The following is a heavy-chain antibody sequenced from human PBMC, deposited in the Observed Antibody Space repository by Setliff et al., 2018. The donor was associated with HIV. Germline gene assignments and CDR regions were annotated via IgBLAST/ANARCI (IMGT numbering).Heavy chain of an antibody. CDR2: FDPEDNKI. D-gene: IGHD4-17*01. CDR3: TIDYGDYEGWFDP. CDR1: GGTFSSYA. V-gene: IGHV1-24*01. Sequence: ASVKVSCKASGGTFSSYAISWVRQAPGKGPEWMGGFDPEDNKIVYAQKFQGRVTTTEDTSTDTAYMELSSLRPEDTAVYYCTIDYGDYEGWFDPWGQGTLVTVSS. J-gene: IGHJ5*02.